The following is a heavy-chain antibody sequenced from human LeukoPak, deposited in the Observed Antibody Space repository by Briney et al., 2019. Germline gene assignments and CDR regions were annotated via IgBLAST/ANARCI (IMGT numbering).Heavy chain of an antibody. CDR1: GGSISSYY. V-gene: IGHV4-59*08. Sequence: PSETLSLTCTVSGGSISSYYWSWIRQPPGKGLEWIGYIYYSGSTNYNPSLKSRVTISVDTSKNQFSLKLSSVTAADTAIYYCARQYYRYYYYMDVWGKGTTVTISS. J-gene: IGHJ6*03. CDR3: ARQYYRYYYYMDV. D-gene: IGHD2-8*01. CDR2: IYYSGST.